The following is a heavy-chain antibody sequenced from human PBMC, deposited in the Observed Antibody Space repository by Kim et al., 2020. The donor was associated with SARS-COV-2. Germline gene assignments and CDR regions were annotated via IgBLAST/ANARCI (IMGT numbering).Heavy chain of an antibody. Sequence: VKGRFTISRDNAKNSLYLQMNSLRAEDTALYYWAKGSRIAARRYYYYGMDVWGQGTTVTVSS. V-gene: IGHV3-9*01. J-gene: IGHJ6*02. CDR3: AKGSRIAARRYYYYGMDV. D-gene: IGHD6-6*01.